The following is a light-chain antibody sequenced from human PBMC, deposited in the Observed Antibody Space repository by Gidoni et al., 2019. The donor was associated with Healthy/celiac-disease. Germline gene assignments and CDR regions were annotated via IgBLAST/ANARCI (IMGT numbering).Light chain of an antibody. J-gene: IGLJ2*01. Sequence: QSALTQPATVSGLPGQSITISCTGTSSDVGGYNLVSWYQQHLGKAPKLIIYEGTKRPSGVSNRFSGSKSDNTASLTISGLQADDEADYYCSSYAGSRIHVVFGGGTKLTVL. CDR2: EGT. CDR1: SSDVGGYNL. V-gene: IGLV2-23*01. CDR3: SSYAGSRIHVV.